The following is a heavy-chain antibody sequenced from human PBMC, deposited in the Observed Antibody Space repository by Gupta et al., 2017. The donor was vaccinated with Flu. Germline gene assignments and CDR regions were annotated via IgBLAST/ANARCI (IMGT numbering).Heavy chain of an antibody. CDR3: VKERGPFDAFDI. CDR2: IWSDGNNK. D-gene: IGHD3-10*01. Sequence: VRQAAGKGLEWVEVIWSDGNNKCYADSVKGRFSFSRDNAKNTLYLQMNSLRAEDTAVYYCVKERGPFDAFDIWGQGTLVTVSS. V-gene: IGHV3-33*06. J-gene: IGHJ3*02.